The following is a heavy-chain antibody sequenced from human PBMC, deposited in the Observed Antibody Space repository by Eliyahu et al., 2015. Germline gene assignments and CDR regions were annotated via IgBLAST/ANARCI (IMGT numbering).Heavy chain of an antibody. J-gene: IGHJ3*02. CDR3: AREDPGDYGGSAFDI. D-gene: IGHD4-17*01. CDR2: IGTAGDT. Sequence: EVQLVESGGGLVQPGGSLRLSCAGSGFTFXSYDMHWVRQATGKGLEWVSAIGTAGDTYYPGSVKGRFTISRENAKNSLYLQMNSLRAGDTAVYYCAREDPGDYGGSAFDIWGQGTMVTVSS. CDR1: GFTFXSYD. V-gene: IGHV3-13*01.